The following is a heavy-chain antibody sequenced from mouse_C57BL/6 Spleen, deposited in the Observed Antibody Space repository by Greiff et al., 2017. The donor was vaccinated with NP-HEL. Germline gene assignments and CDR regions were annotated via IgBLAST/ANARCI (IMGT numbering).Heavy chain of an antibody. Sequence: QVQLQQSGPELVKPGASVKISCKASGYAFSSSWMNWVKQRPGKGLEWIGRIYPGDGDTNYNGKFKGKATLTADKSSSTAYMQLCSLTSEDSAVYFCARSTAQATLFAYWGQGTLVTVSA. D-gene: IGHD3-2*02. CDR3: ARSTAQATLFAY. CDR2: IYPGDGDT. CDR1: GYAFSSSW. V-gene: IGHV1-82*01. J-gene: IGHJ3*01.